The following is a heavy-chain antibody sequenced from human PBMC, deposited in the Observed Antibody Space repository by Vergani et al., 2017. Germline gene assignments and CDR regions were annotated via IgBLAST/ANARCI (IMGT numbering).Heavy chain of an antibody. D-gene: IGHD3-3*01. CDR1: GGTFSSYT. CDR3: ARSSPCSIGVVAKNYGMDV. Sequence: QVQLVQSGAEVKKPGSSVKVSCKASGGTFSSYTISWVRQAPGQGLEWMGRIIPILGIANYAQKFQGRVTITADKSTSTAYMELSSLRSEDTAVYYCARSSPCSIGVVAKNYGMDVWGQGTTVTVSS. CDR2: IIPILGIA. V-gene: IGHV1-69*02. J-gene: IGHJ6*02.